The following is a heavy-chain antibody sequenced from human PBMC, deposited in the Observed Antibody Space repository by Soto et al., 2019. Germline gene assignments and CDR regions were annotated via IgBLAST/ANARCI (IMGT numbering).Heavy chain of an antibody. CDR1: GGSISSGGYS. J-gene: IGHJ3*02. Sequence: QLQLQESGSGLVKPSQTLSLTCAVSGGSISSGGYSWSWIRQPPGKGLEWIGYIYHSGSTYYNPSLKSRVTISVDRSKNQFSLKLSSVTAADTAVYDCASYLKLDAFDIWGQGTMVTVSS. D-gene: IGHD1-26*01. CDR2: IYHSGST. CDR3: ASYLKLDAFDI. V-gene: IGHV4-30-2*01.